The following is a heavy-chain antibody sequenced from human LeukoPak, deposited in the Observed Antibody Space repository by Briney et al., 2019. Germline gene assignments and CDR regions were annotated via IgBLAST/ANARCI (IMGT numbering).Heavy chain of an antibody. CDR2: ISGGGGST. CDR1: GFTFSSSA. V-gene: IGHV3-23*01. CDR3: AKGSGWLLPQYFDF. Sequence: GGSLRLSCAASGFTFSSSAMSWARQAPGKGPEWLSTISGGGGSTYYADSVKGRFTISRDNSKNTLYLHMKSLRAEDTAVYYCAKGSGWLLPQYFDFWGQGTLVTVSS. D-gene: IGHD2-21*01. J-gene: IGHJ4*02.